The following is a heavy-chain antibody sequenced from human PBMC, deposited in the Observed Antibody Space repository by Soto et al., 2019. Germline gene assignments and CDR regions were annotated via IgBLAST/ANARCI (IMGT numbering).Heavy chain of an antibody. CDR3: AKDPREYSSSYYFDY. D-gene: IGHD6-6*01. V-gene: IGHV3-43*01. J-gene: IGHJ4*02. CDR2: ISWDGGST. CDR1: GFTFDDYT. Sequence: GGSLRLSCAASGFTFDDYTMHWVRQAPGKGLEWVSLISWDGGSTYYADSVKGRFTISRDNSKNSLYLQMNSLRTEDTALYYCAKDPREYSSSYYFDYWGQGTLVTVSS.